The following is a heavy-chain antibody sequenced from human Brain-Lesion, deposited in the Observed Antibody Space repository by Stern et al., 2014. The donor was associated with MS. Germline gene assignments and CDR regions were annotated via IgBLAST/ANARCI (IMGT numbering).Heavy chain of an antibody. D-gene: IGHD1-26*01. CDR1: GGSITSSSYY. V-gene: IGHV4-39*01. CDR2: VYYTGST. Sequence: VQLVESGPGLVKPSETLSLTCTVSGGSITSSSYYWGWIRQPPGRGLEYIGTVYYTGSTFYEPSLKSRVTISVDTSKNQVALKLPSVTAADTAVYYCVRPDIMGTIWNWGQGTLVTVSS. CDR3: VRPDIMGTIWN. J-gene: IGHJ4*02.